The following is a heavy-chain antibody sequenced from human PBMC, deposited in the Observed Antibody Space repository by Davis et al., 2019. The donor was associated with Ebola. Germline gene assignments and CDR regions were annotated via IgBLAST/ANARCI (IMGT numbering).Heavy chain of an antibody. D-gene: IGHD2-8*02. Sequence: MPSETLSLTCTVSGGSISSSSYFWGWIRQPPGKGLEWIGTIYYSGSTYYNPSLKSRVTISVDTSRNQFSLKLSSVTAADTAVYYCARQTYCTGGPCYLLAPWGQGTLVTVSS. CDR2: IYYSGST. J-gene: IGHJ5*02. CDR1: GGSISSSSYF. V-gene: IGHV4-39*01. CDR3: ARQTYCTGGPCYLLAP.